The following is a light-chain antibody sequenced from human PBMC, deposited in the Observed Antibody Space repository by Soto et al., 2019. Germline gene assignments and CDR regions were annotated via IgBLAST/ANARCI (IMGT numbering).Light chain of an antibody. Sequence: ALTQPASVSGSPGQSITISCTGTSSDVGGYNYVSWYQQHPGKAPKLMIYEVSNRPSGVSNRFSGSKSGNTASLTISGLQAEDEADYYCSSYTSSSTSPYVFGTGTKVTVL. CDR1: SSDVGGYNY. CDR2: EVS. J-gene: IGLJ1*01. CDR3: SSYTSSSTSPYV. V-gene: IGLV2-14*01.